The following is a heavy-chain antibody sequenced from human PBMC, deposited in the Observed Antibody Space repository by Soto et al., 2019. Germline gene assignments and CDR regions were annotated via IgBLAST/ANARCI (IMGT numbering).Heavy chain of an antibody. CDR2: ISAYNGNT. Sequence: QVQLVQSGAEVKKPGASVKVSCKASGYTFTSYGISWVRQAPGQGLEWMGWISAYNGNTNYAQKLQGRVTMTTDTSTSTAYMELRSMRSDDTAVYYCARDRWQQLVKGGWFDPWGQGTLVTVSS. J-gene: IGHJ5*02. CDR1: GYTFTSYG. V-gene: IGHV1-18*01. D-gene: IGHD6-13*01. CDR3: ARDRWQQLVKGGWFDP.